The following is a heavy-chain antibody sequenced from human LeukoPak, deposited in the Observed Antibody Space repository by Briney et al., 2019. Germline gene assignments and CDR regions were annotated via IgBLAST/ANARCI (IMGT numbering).Heavy chain of an antibody. CDR1: GGSISSGGYY. D-gene: IGHD4-23*01. CDR3: ASSVSAVATTYRFFQH. V-gene: IGHV4-31*03. J-gene: IGHJ1*01. Sequence: PSETLSLTCTVSGGSISSGGYYWSWIRQHPGKGLEWIGYIYYSGSTYYNPSLKSRVTISVDTSKNQFSLKLSSVTAADTAVYYCASSVSAVATTYRFFQHWGQGTLVTVSS. CDR2: IYYSGST.